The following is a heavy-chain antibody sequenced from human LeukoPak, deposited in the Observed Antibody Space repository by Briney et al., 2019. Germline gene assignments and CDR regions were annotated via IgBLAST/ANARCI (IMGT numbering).Heavy chain of an antibody. D-gene: IGHD1-26*01. CDR3: ARGFEWEQGVGYFDY. J-gene: IGHJ4*03. V-gene: IGHV1-3*01. CDR1: GYTFTSYA. Sequence: ASVKVSCKASGYTFTSYAMHWVRQAPGQRLEWMGWINAGNGNTKYSQKFQGRVTITRDTSASTAYMELSSLRSEDTAVYYCARGFEWEQGVGYFDYWGQGTLVTVSS. CDR2: INAGNGNT.